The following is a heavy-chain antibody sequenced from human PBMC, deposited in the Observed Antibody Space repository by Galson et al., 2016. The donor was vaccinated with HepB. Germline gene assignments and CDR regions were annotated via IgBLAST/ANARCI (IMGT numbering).Heavy chain of an antibody. J-gene: IGHJ4*02. Sequence: CAISRDSVSSNSAGWYWIRQTPSRGLECLGRTYYRSNWHNDYAESVKSRITINPDTSKNQFSLHLNSVTPEDTAVYYCARSYLLGRGFGWWGQGTLVTVSS. D-gene: IGHD7-27*01. CDR2: TYYRSNWHN. CDR1: RDSVSSNSAG. CDR3: ARSYLLGRGFGW. V-gene: IGHV6-1*01.